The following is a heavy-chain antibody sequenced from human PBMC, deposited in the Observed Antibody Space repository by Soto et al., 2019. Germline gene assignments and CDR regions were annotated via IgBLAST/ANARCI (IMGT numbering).Heavy chain of an antibody. CDR3: ARRYCSGGSCYYGMDV. V-gene: IGHV4-31*03. Sequence: TLSLTCTVSGGSISSGDCNWNWIRQHPGKGLEWIGYIYYSGSTYYNPSLKSRVTISVDTSKNQFSLRLSSVTAADTAVYYCARRYCSGGSCYYGMDVWGQGTTVTVSS. D-gene: IGHD2-15*01. CDR1: GGSISSGDCN. J-gene: IGHJ6*02. CDR2: IYYSGST.